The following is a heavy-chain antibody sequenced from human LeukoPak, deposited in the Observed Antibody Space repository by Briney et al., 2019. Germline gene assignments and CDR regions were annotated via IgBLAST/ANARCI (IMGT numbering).Heavy chain of an antibody. D-gene: IGHD2-15*01. V-gene: IGHV4-59*12. Sequence: SETLSLTCTVSGGSISSYYWSWIREPPGKGLEWIGYIYYSGSTNYNPSLKSRVTISVDTSKSQFSLKLSSVTAADTAVYYCARGSRGPYCSGGSCYPAGDFDYWGQGTLVTVSS. J-gene: IGHJ4*02. CDR3: ARGSRGPYCSGGSCYPAGDFDY. CDR1: GGSISSYY. CDR2: IYYSGST.